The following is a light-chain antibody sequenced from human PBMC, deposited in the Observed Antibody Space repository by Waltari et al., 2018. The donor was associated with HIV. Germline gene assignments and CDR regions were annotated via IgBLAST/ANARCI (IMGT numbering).Light chain of an antibody. Sequence: DIQMTQSPSTLSASVGDRVTITCQASQSISNWLACYQQKPGKAPKLLIYKASSLQSGAPSRFSGSGYGTEFTLTISSLQPDDFATYDCQQYNSYWTYGQGTKVEIK. CDR1: QSISNW. J-gene: IGKJ1*01. CDR2: KAS. CDR3: QQYNSYWT. V-gene: IGKV1-5*03.